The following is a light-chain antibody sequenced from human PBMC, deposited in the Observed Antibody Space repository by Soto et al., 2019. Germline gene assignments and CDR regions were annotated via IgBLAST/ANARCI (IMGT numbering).Light chain of an antibody. Sequence: QSLLTQPASASGSPGQSITISCTGTSSDVGGCNYVSWYQQHPGKAPKLMIYNVSNRPSGVSNRFSGSKPGNTASLTISGLQAEDEDDYYCSSYTSSSTLVVFGTGTKVTVL. CDR1: SSDVGGCNY. J-gene: IGLJ1*01. V-gene: IGLV2-14*01. CDR2: NVS. CDR3: SSYTSSSTLVV.